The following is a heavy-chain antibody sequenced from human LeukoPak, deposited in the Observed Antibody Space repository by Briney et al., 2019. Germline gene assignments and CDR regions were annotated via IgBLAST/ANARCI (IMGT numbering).Heavy chain of an antibody. D-gene: IGHD4-17*01. J-gene: IGHJ6*02. V-gene: IGHV4-34*01. CDR3: ARAPYYGDPSRGFYYYGMDV. Sequence: SETLSLTCAVYGGSFSGYYWSWIRQPPGKGLEWIGEINHSGSTNYNPSLKSRVTISVDRSKNQFSLKLSSVTAADTAVYYCARAPYYGDPSRGFYYYGMDVWGQGTTVTVSS. CDR2: INHSGST. CDR1: GGSFSGYY.